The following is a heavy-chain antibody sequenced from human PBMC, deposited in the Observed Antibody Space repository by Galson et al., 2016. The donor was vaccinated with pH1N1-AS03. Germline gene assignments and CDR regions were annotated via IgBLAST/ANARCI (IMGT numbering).Heavy chain of an antibody. Sequence: SETLSLTCTVSGDSISSGSLYWGWIRQPPGKGLEWIGSIYYSGGSTYSNPSLKSRLSISVDTSLNQLSLRLISVTAADTAVYYCARRRGELLGYNWFDPWGQGTLVTVSS. CDR1: GDSISSGSLY. D-gene: IGHD1-7*01. CDR2: IYYSGGST. V-gene: IGHV4-39*01. J-gene: IGHJ5*02. CDR3: ARRRGELLGYNWFDP.